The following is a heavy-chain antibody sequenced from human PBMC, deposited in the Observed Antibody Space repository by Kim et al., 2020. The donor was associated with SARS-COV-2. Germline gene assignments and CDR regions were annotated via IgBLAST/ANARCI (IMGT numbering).Heavy chain of an antibody. CDR1: GGSINDYY. CDR2: IFSSGTT. Sequence: SETLSLTCTVSGGSINDYYWSWIRQPPGKGLEWIGYIFSSGTTLYTPSLKSRVTILVDTSKNQFSLRLNSVTAADTALYYCARHDKVPVIQHGFHPWGQGTLVTVAS. CDR3: ARHDKVPVIQHGFHP. V-gene: IGHV4-59*08. D-gene: IGHD3-16*02. J-gene: IGHJ5*02.